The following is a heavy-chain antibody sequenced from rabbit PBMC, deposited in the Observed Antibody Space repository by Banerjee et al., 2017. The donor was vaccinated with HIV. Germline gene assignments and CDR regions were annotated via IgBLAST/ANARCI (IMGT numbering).Heavy chain of an antibody. CDR1: GFSFSSSYW. D-gene: IGHD4-1*01. CDR2: IKTTSGST. V-gene: IGHV1S40*01. CDR3: ARDLAGVTGWDFGL. Sequence: QSLEESGGDLVKPGASLTLTCTASGFSFSSSYWICWVRQAPGKGLEWIGCIKTTSGSTYYATWAKGRFTISKTSSTTVTLQMTSLTAADTATYFCARDLAGVTGWDFGLWGPGTLVTVS. J-gene: IGHJ6*01.